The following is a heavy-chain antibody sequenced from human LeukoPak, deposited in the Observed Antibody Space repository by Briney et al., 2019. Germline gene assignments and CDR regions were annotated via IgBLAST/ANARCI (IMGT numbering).Heavy chain of an antibody. CDR2: IYTSGST. CDR3: ARRQYSSWWFDI. J-gene: IGHJ3*02. V-gene: IGHV4-4*09. Sequence: PSGTLSLTCTVSGGSISSYYWSWIRQPPGKGLEWIGYIYTSGSTNYNPSLKSRVTISVDTSKNQFSLKLSSVTAADTAVYYCARRQYSSWWFDIWGQGTMVTVSS. D-gene: IGHD6-6*01. CDR1: GGSISSYY.